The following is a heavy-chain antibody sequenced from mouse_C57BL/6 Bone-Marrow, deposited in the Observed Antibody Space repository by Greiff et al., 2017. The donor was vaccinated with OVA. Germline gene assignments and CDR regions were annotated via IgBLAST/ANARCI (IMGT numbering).Heavy chain of an antibody. CDR3: ARRGTGSGFAY. J-gene: IGHJ3*01. Sequence: QVQLQQSGPELVKPGASVKISCKASGYAFSSSWMNWVKQRPGKGLEWIGRIYPGDGDTNYNRKFKGKATLTADKSSSTAYMQLSSLTSEDSAVYFCARRGTGSGFAYWGQGTLVTVSA. CDR1: GYAFSSSW. V-gene: IGHV1-82*01. D-gene: IGHD2-14*01. CDR2: IYPGDGDT.